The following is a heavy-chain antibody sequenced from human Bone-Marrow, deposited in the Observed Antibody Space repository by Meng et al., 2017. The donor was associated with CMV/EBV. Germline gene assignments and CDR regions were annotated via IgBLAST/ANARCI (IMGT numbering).Heavy chain of an antibody. CDR3: ARDKTVRGTLPYFFDL. CDR1: GFTFSYYS. V-gene: IGHV3-21*01. CDR2: ITSSSAYM. D-gene: IGHD3-16*01. J-gene: IGHJ4*02. Sequence: LSLTCAASGFTFSYYSMNWVRQAPGKGLEWVASITSSSAYMHYADSMKGRFTISRDNAENSLYLHLNSLRVEDTAAYYCARDKTVRGTLPYFFDLWGQGTLVTVSS.